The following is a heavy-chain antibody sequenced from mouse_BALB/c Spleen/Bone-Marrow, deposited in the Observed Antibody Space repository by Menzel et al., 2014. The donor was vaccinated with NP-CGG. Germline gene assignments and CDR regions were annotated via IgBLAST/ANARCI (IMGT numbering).Heavy chain of an antibody. CDR1: GFTFSSYG. J-gene: IGHJ1*01. Sequence: VQLKESGGGLVQPGGSLKLSCVASGFTFSSYGMSWVRQTPDKRLELVATINNNGGSTYYPDSVKGQFTISRDKAKNTLYPQMSSLKSEDTAMYYCARVYGWYFDVWGAGTTVTVSS. D-gene: IGHD1-1*01. CDR3: ARVYGWYFDV. CDR2: INNNGGST. V-gene: IGHV5-6-3*01.